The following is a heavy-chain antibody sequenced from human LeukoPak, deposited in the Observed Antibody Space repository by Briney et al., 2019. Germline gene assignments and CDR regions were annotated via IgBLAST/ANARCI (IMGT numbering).Heavy chain of an antibody. CDR2: IKSKTDGGTT. D-gene: IGHD2-2*01. CDR1: GFTFSNAW. Sequence: GGSLRLSCAASGFTFSNAWMSWVRQAPGKGLEWVGRIKSKTDGGTTDYAAPVKCRFTISRDDSKNTLYLQMNSLKTEDTAVYYCTTLGSTSCLISAFRCDYFDYWGQGTLVTVSS. V-gene: IGHV3-15*01. CDR3: TTLGSTSCLISAFRCDYFDY. J-gene: IGHJ4*02.